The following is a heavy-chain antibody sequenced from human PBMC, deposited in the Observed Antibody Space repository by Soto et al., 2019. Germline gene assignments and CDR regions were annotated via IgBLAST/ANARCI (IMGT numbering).Heavy chain of an antibody. CDR1: GFTVSSNY. D-gene: IGHD2-21*02. J-gene: IGHJ6*02. Sequence: GSLRLSCAASGFTVSSNYMSWVRQAPGKGLEWVSVIYSGGSTYYADSVKGRFTISRDNSKNTLYLQMNSLRAEDTAVYYCARVLAYCGGDCYKLSYYYGTDVWGQGTTVTVSS. V-gene: IGHV3-53*01. CDR3: ARVLAYCGGDCYKLSYYYGTDV. CDR2: IYSGGST.